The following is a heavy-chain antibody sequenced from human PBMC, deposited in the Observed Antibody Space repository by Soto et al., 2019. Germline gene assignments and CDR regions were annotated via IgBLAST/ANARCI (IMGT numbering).Heavy chain of an antibody. CDR3: ARGVAGPLHWFDP. D-gene: IGHD6-19*01. CDR1: GYTFTSYA. CDR2: INAGNGNT. Sequence: ASLRVSCKASGYTFTSYALHWVRPAPGQRLEWMGWINAGNGNTKYSQKFQGRVTITRDTSASTAYMELSSLRSEDTAVYYCARGVAGPLHWFDPWGQGTLVTVSS. J-gene: IGHJ5*02. V-gene: IGHV1-3*01.